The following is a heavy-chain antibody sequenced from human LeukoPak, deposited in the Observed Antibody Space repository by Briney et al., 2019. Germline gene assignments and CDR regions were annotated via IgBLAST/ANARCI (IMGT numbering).Heavy chain of an antibody. V-gene: IGHV1-8*01. D-gene: IGHD1-7*01. CDR1: GYTFTSYD. J-gene: IGHJ5*02. Sequence: AASVKVSCKASGYTFTSYDINWVRQATGQGLEWMGWMSPNSGNTGYAQKFQGRVTMTRNTSISTAYMELSSLRSEDTAVYYCARPSRKYNWNYISWGQGTLVTVSS. CDR3: ARPSRKYNWNYIS. CDR2: MSPNSGNT.